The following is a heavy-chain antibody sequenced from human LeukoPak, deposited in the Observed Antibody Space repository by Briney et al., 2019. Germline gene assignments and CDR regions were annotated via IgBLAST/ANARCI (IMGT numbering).Heavy chain of an antibody. CDR1: GFTFINYY. V-gene: IGHV1-46*01. J-gene: IGHJ4*02. D-gene: IGHD4/OR15-4a*01. Sequence: GASVKVSCKASGFTFINYYMHWVRQAPGQGLEWLGIINLSGGSTHYPQKFQDRVTMTRDTSTSTAYMELSSLRSEDTAVYYCARDLDYGEKSEDYWGQGTLVTVSS. CDR3: ARDLDYGEKSEDY. CDR2: INLSGGST.